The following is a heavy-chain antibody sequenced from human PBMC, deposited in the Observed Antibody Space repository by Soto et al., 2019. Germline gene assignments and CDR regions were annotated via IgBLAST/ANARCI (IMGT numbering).Heavy chain of an antibody. D-gene: IGHD3-22*01. CDR2: ISGSGGST. CDR3: ARDQTPLIVVVITLYYFDY. V-gene: IGHV3-23*01. CDR1: GFTFSSYA. J-gene: IGHJ4*02. Sequence: EVQLLESGGGLVQPGGSLRLSCAASGFTFSSYAMSWVRQAPGKGLEWVSAISGSGGSTYYADSVKGRFTISRDNSKNTLYLQMNSLRAEDTAVYYCARDQTPLIVVVITLYYFDYWGQGTLVTVSS.